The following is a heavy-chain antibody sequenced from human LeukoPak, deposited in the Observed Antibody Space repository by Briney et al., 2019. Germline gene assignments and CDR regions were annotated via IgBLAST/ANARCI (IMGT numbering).Heavy chain of an antibody. CDR1: GFIFTNYF. Sequence: GGSLRLSCAASGFIFTNYFMSWVRQAPGKGLEWVASIKHDGSEKYYVDSVRGRFTISRDNTMNSLYLQMNSLRAEDTAVYYCARVDYGDYSADYWGQGTLVTVSS. J-gene: IGHJ4*02. CDR3: ARVDYGDYSADY. V-gene: IGHV3-7*03. D-gene: IGHD4-17*01. CDR2: IKHDGSEK.